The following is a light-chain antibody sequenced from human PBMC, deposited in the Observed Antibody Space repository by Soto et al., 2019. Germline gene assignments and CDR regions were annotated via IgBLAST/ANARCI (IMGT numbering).Light chain of an antibody. V-gene: IGKV1-6*01. CDR3: LQDSTYPLT. J-gene: IGKJ5*01. Sequence: AIQVTQSPSSLSASVGDRVTIICRASQDITNDLAWYLQKPGKAPKVLIYAASTLQPGVPSRFSGSGSGTDFTLTTSGLQPEDFATYYCLQDSTYPLTFGQGTRLDIK. CDR1: QDITND. CDR2: AAS.